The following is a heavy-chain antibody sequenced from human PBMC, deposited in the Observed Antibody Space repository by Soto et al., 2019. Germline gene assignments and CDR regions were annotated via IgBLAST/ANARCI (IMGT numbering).Heavy chain of an antibody. V-gene: IGHV4-39*01. CDR3: GRVVEGATRHTDPDS. J-gene: IGHJ5*01. Sequence: SETLSLTCTVSGVSIHNSHSFWAWIRQPPGKGLQFIASVYHNGGAHYNSSLKSRVTISVDTANNQVSLRMRTLTAADTAFYYCGRVVEGATRHTDPDSWGQGILVTVSS. D-gene: IGHD2-21*01. CDR1: GVSIHNSHSF. CDR2: VYHNGGA.